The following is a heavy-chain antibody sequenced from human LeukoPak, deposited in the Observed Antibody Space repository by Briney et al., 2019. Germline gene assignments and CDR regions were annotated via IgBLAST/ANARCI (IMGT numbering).Heavy chain of an antibody. J-gene: IGHJ3*02. CDR1: GFTFSSYA. CDR3: AKAHPRIAVADDAFDI. V-gene: IGHV3-23*01. CDR2: ISGSGGST. Sequence: GGSLRLSCAASGFTFSSYAMNWVRQAPGKGLEWVSAISGSGGSTYYADSVKGRFTLSRDNSKNTLYLQMNSLRAEDTAVYYCAKAHPRIAVADDAFDIWGQGTMVTVSS. D-gene: IGHD6-19*01.